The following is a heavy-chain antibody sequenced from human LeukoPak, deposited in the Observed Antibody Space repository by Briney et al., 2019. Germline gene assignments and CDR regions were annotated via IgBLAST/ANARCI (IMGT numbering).Heavy chain of an antibody. CDR3: ARDHQKRYYDFWSVEEPL. V-gene: IGHV3-23*01. Sequence: GGSLRLSCAASGLTFSNYAMSWVRQAPGKGLEWVSVISDGGAATYYADSVKGRFTISRDNAKNSLYLQMNSLRAEDTAVYYCARDHQKRYYDFWSVEEPLWGQGTLVTVSS. J-gene: IGHJ4*02. D-gene: IGHD3-3*01. CDR1: GLTFSNYA. CDR2: ISDGGAAT.